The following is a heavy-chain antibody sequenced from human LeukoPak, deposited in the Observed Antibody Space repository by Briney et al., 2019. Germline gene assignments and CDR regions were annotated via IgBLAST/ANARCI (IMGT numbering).Heavy chain of an antibody. V-gene: IGHV4-59*08. CDR2: IYYGGST. J-gene: IGHJ4*02. CDR3: ARHIGSSWYYFDY. CDR1: GGSISNSY. Sequence: PSETLSLTCTVSGGSISNSYWSWIRQPPGKGLEFIGYIYYGGSTNYNPSLKSRVTISVDTSKNQFSLKLSSVTAADTAVYYCARHIGSSWYYFDYWGQGTLVTVSS. D-gene: IGHD6-13*01.